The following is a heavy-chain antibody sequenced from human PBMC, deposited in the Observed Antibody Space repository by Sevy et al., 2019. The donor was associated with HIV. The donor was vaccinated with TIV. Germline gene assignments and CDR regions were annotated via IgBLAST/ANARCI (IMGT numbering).Heavy chain of an antibody. CDR2: IWSDGKNK. J-gene: IGHJ4*01. D-gene: IGHD1-20*01. V-gene: IGHV3-33*01. CDR3: ARGLDDLTGTPAGY. CDR1: GFTFNNFA. Sequence: GGSLRLSCSASGFTFNNFAMHWVRQAPGQGLEWVAVIWSDGKNKYYADSVKGRFSISRDNTKKTLSLQMNGLRADDTALYFCARGLDDLTGTPAGYWGLGTLVTVSS.